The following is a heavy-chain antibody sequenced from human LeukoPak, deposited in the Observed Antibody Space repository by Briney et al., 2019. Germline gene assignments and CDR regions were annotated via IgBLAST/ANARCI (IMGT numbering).Heavy chain of an antibody. J-gene: IGHJ4*02. CDR3: ARGSGITSRSGGSCYPY. CDR1: GYTFTSYG. D-gene: IGHD2-15*01. Sequence: GASVKVSCKASGYTFTSYGISWVRQAPGQGLEWMGWISAYNGNTNYAQKFQGRVTMTRDTSISTAYMELSRLRSDDTAVYYCARGSGITSRSGGSCYPYWGQGTLVTVSS. V-gene: IGHV1-18*01. CDR2: ISAYNGNT.